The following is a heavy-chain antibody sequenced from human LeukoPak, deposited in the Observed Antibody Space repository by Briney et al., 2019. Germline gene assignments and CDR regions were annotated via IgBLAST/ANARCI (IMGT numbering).Heavy chain of an antibody. J-gene: IGHJ4*02. CDR2: ISWNSGSI. V-gene: IGHV3-9*01. CDR1: GFTFDDYA. CDR3: AKLPSSYGSGSQVDY. D-gene: IGHD3-10*01. Sequence: PGGSLRLSCAASGFTFDDYAMHWVGQAPGKGLEWVSGISWNSGSIGYADSVKGRFAISRDNAKNSLYLQMNSLRAEDTALYYCAKLPSSYGSGSQVDYWGQGTLVTVSS.